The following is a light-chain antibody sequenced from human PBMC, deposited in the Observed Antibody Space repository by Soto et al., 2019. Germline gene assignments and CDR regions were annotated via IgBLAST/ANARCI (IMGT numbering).Light chain of an antibody. CDR3: LSYTSISTWV. V-gene: IGLV2-14*01. CDR2: EVT. Sequence: QSALTQPASVSGSLGQSITISCTGTSSDVGGYDYVSWYQHHPGKVPKLMIYEVTNRPSGVSTRFSGSKSGNTASLTISGLQADDEADYFCLSYTSISTWVFGGGTTLTVL. CDR1: SSDVGGYDY. J-gene: IGLJ2*01.